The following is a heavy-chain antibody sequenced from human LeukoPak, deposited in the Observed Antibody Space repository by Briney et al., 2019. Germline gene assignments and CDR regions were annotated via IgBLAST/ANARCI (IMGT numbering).Heavy chain of an antibody. V-gene: IGHV4-59*08. CDR1: GGSIRGYF. D-gene: IGHD3-10*01. Sequence: SETLSLTCTVSGGSIRGYFWSWIRQPPGKGLEWIGHIYSSGSTTYTPSLQGRVTISLDTSENQFSLRLSSVTAADTAVYYCARHYDSGSYPLDFWGQGTLVTVSS. J-gene: IGHJ4*02. CDR2: IYSSGST. CDR3: ARHYDSGSYPLDF.